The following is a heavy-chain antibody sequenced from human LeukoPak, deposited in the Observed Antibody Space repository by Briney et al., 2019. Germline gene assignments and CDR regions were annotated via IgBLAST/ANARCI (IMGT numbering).Heavy chain of an antibody. J-gene: IGHJ3*01. CDR2: LFYTGDS. CDR3: ARVMVMEATFEVALTPPEAFDV. CDR1: GVSFTNEDYY. V-gene: IGHV4-30-4*08. D-gene: IGHD3-3*01. Sequence: PSETLSHSCSVSGVSFTNEDYYWTWIRQRPGKGLEWIAYLFYTGDSSYNPSLKSRTSISADTSAKQFFLTLNSVTAADTGVYYCARVMVMEATFEVALTPPEAFDVWGQGRVVTVSS.